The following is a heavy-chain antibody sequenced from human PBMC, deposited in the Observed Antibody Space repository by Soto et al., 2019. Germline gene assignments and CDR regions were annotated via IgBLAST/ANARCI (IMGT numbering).Heavy chain of an antibody. CDR3: ARDVRDGYRKGGGDYFDN. J-gene: IGHJ4*02. V-gene: IGHV1-18*04. CDR2: RSAYNDNT. Sequence: GASVKVSCKGSGYTFTDYGITWVRQVPGQGLEWMGWRSAYNDNTNTAEKFQGRVTMTIDTATSTAYMDLRSLRSDDTAVYYCARDVRDGYRKGGGDYFDNWGQGTLVTVS. D-gene: IGHD3-16*01. CDR1: GYTFTDYG.